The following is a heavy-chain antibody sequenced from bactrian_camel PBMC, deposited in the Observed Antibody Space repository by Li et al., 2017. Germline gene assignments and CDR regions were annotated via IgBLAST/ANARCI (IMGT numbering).Heavy chain of an antibody. D-gene: IGHD6*01. V-gene: IGHV3S60*01. CDR3: AALNSTYGGRFGWCKDF. CDR1: AYILENCG. Sequence: HVQLVESGGGEAQAGGSLKLSCAGSAYILENCGMVWYRQTKGKEEKLVSVRKDGTPVYEDTVKGRFTLSHDRSKNTMYLQMDNLKTEDTGVYYCAALNSTYGGRFGWCKDFRGQGTQVTVS. CDR2: VRKDGTP. J-gene: IGHJ4*01.